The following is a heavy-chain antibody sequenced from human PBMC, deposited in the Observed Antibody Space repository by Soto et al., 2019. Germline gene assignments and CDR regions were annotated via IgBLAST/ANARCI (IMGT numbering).Heavy chain of an antibody. V-gene: IGHV3-30*03. CDR1: GFTFQKYC. J-gene: IGHJ4*02. Sequence: LPRISWAASGFTFQKYCIHWFRQGPGKGVEWVAAISEDGVRKYYADSVQGRFTISRDNSESVVFFQMNSLRHDDKALYFCAWDYYSGSASSYKLYYWGQGSQGNVAS. CDR3: AWDYYSGSASSYKLYY. D-gene: IGHD3-10*01. CDR2: ISEDGVRK.